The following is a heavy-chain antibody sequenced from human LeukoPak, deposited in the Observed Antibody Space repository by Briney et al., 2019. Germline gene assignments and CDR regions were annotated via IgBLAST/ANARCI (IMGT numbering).Heavy chain of an antibody. CDR3: AKDYWEQSDYVGAIAY. CDR2: ISGSASST. CDR1: GFTFSSYA. V-gene: IGHV3-23*01. Sequence: GGSLRLSCAASGFTFSSYAMSWVRQAPGKGLEWVSAISGSASSTYYADSVKGQFTISRDNSKNTLFLQMNSLRAEDTAIYYCAKDYWEQSDYVGAIAYWGQGTLVTVSS. J-gene: IGHJ4*02. D-gene: IGHD4-17*01.